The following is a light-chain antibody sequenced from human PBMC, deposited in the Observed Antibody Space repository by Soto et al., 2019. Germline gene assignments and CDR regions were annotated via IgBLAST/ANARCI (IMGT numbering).Light chain of an antibody. CDR2: DDS. CDR1: NIGSKS. Sequence: SYELTQPPSVSVAPGQTASITCGGANIGSKSVHWYQQKPGQAPVLVVYDDSDRPSGIPQRFSGANSWNTATLTISRVEAGDEADYYCQVWDSSSDLEVFGGGTKVTVL. CDR3: QVWDSSSDLEV. J-gene: IGLJ3*02. V-gene: IGLV3-21*02.